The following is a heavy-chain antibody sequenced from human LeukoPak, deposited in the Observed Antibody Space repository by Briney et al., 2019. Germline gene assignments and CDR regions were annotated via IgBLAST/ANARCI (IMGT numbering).Heavy chain of an antibody. CDR1: GGSINSYY. CDR2: IYYSGST. J-gene: IGHJ4*02. Sequence: SETLSLTCTVSGGSINSYYWSWIRQPPGKGLEWIGYIYYSGSTDYNPSLKSRVTISVDTSKNQFSLKLSSVTAADTAVYYCARYTSSWPFDYWGQGTLVTVSS. D-gene: IGHD6-13*01. CDR3: ARYTSSWPFDY. V-gene: IGHV4-59*08.